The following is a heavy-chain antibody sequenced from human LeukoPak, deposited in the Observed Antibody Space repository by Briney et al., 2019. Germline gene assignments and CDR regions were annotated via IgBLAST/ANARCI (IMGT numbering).Heavy chain of an antibody. CDR1: GGSISSSSYY. CDR3: ARQGAGGRAFDI. Sequence: PSETLSLTCTVSGGSISSSSYYWGWIRQPPGKGLEWIGSIYYSGGTYYNPSLKSRVTISVETSKNQVSLKLSSVTAADTAVYYCARQGAGGRAFDIWGQGTMVTVSS. V-gene: IGHV4-39*01. D-gene: IGHD6-19*01. CDR2: IYYSGGT. J-gene: IGHJ3*02.